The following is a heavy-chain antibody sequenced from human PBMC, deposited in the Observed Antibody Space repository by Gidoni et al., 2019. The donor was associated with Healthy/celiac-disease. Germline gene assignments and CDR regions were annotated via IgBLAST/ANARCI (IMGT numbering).Heavy chain of an antibody. Sequence: EVQLVESGGGLVKPGGSLRLSCAASGFPFSNDWMNWVRQHQGKGLEWVGRIKSKTDGGTTDYAAPVKGRFTISRDDSKNTLYLQMNSLKTEDTAVYYCTTADGYYYDSSGYYRWYYYYMDVWGKGTTVTVSS. V-gene: IGHV3-15*07. CDR1: GFPFSNDW. CDR3: TTADGYYYDSSGYYRWYYYYMDV. CDR2: IKSKTDGGTT. D-gene: IGHD3-22*01. J-gene: IGHJ6*03.